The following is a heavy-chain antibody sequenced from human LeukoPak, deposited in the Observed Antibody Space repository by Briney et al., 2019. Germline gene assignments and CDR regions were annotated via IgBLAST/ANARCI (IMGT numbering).Heavy chain of an antibody. J-gene: IGHJ6*02. CDR1: GYSFTSYW. V-gene: IGHV5-51*01. CDR2: IYPGVSDT. Sequence: GESLKISCKGSGYSFTSYWIGWVRQVPGKGLEWMGIIYPGVSDTRYSPSFQGQVTISADKSISTAYLQWSSLKASDTAMYYCARSTFGESDYCYYGMDVWGQGTTVTVSS. D-gene: IGHD3-10*02. CDR3: ARSTFGESDYCYYGMDV.